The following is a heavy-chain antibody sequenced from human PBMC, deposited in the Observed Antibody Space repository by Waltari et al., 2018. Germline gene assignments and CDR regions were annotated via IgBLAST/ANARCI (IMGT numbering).Heavy chain of an antibody. V-gene: IGHV5-51*03. Sequence: EVQLVQSGAEVRKPGEALRISCKGSGYSFTSYWIGWVRQMPGKGLEWVGSFYPCDSETRYSPSCQGKVTTSADKTISTAYLQWSSLKASDTAMYYCARRTTTWFDPWGQGTLVTVSS. CDR3: ARRTTTWFDP. CDR2: FYPCDSET. D-gene: IGHD3-3*01. J-gene: IGHJ5*02. CDR1: GYSFTSYW.